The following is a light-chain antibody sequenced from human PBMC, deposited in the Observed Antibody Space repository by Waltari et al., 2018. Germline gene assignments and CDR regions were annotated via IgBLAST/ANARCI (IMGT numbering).Light chain of an antibody. CDR1: QSISSW. Sequence: DIQMTQSPSTLSTSVGDRVTITCRASQSISSWLAWYHQKPGKAPKLLIYKASSLKSGVPSRFSGSGSGTEFTLTISSLQPDDFATYYCQQYNSYPSFGQGTKVEIK. J-gene: IGKJ1*01. CDR2: KAS. V-gene: IGKV1-5*03. CDR3: QQYNSYPS.